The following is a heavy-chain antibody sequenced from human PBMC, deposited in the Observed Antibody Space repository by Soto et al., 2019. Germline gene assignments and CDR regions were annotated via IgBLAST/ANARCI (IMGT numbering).Heavy chain of an antibody. J-gene: IGHJ4*02. CDR1: GFTFSSYA. Sequence: GGSLRLSCAASGFTFSSYAMSWVRQAPGKGLEWVSAISGSGGSTYYADSVKGRFTISRDNSKNTLYLQMNSLRAEDTAVYYCAKGRYCSGSSCYKFDYWGQGTLVTVSS. V-gene: IGHV3-23*01. CDR3: AKGRYCSGSSCYKFDY. D-gene: IGHD2-15*01. CDR2: ISGSGGST.